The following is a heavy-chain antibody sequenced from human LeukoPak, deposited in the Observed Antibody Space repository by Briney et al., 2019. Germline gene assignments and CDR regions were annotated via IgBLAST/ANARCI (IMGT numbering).Heavy chain of an antibody. CDR1: GFTFSNYA. J-gene: IGHJ4*02. D-gene: IGHD5-18*01. CDR2: ISDDGNKR. Sequence: SGGSLRLSCEVSGFTFSNYALHWVRQAPGKGLEWVAVISDDGNKRYYADAVKGRFTISRDNSKITVYLQMYSLRAEDTAVYYCAKDRSRYSYGLNDYWGQGTLVTVSS. CDR3: AKDRSRYSYGLNDY. V-gene: IGHV3-30*04.